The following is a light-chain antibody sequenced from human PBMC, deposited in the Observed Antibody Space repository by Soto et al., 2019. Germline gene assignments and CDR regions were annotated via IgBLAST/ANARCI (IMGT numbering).Light chain of an antibody. J-gene: IGKJ4*01. CDR2: GAS. CDR3: QQYNNWPPLT. CDR1: QSVSSN. V-gene: IGKV3-15*01. Sequence: EIVMTQSPATLSVSPGEGVTLSCRASQSVSSNLAWYQQKPGQAPRLLIYGASTRATGIPARFSGSGSGTEFTLTISSLQSEDFAVYYCQQYNNWPPLTFGGGTKVDI.